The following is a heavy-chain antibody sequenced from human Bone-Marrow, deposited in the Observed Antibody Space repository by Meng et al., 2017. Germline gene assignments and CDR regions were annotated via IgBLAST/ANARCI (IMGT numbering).Heavy chain of an antibody. Sequence: QLQLQESGPGLVKPSETLSLTGTVSGGSISSSSYYWGWIRQPPGKGLEWIGSIYYTGSTYYTPALKSRVTISLDTSKNQFSLNLSSVTAADTAVYYCARGYCSTTSCYNRYFDYWGQGILVTVSS. D-gene: IGHD2-2*02. CDR2: IYYTGST. J-gene: IGHJ4*02. CDR1: GGSISSSSYY. V-gene: IGHV4-39*01. CDR3: ARGYCSTTSCYNRYFDY.